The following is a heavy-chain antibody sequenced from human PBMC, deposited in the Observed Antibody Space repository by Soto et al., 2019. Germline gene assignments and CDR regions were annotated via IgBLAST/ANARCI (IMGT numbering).Heavy chain of an antibody. Sequence: VVSLRLSCSSSVFTFIDYALHWVLQAPGKGLEWVTVISSDGVNRYYTDSVKGRFTISRDNSKNTLYLQMNSLRVEDTAIYICANLEGMYHKDEFWGKGTSVTVSS. CDR3: ANLEGMYHKDEF. CDR2: ISSDGVNR. D-gene: IGHD3-3*01. J-gene: IGHJ6*04. V-gene: IGHV3-30-3*01. CDR1: VFTFIDYA.